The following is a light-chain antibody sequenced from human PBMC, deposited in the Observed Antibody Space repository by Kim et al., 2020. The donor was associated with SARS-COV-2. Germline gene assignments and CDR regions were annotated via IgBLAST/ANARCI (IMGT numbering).Light chain of an antibody. Sequence: DIQMTQSPSSLSASVGDRVTITCRASQDISHFLAWYQQKPGEVPRLLVYGASTLQSGVPSRFSGSRSGTDFTLTIGGLQPEDVAIYYCQKYNSAPQTFGQGTKVDIK. CDR1: QDISHF. CDR2: GAS. V-gene: IGKV1-27*01. CDR3: QKYNSAPQT. J-gene: IGKJ1*01.